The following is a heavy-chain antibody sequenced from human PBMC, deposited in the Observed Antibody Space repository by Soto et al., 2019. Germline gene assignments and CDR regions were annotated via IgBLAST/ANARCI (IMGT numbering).Heavy chain of an antibody. CDR2: ISANNGKI. D-gene: IGHD2-15*01. J-gene: IGHJ4*02. V-gene: IGHV1-18*01. Sequence: ASVKVSCKASGYTFTNYGISWVRQAPGQGLEWIGWISANNGKIDYAQKVQGRVTMTTDTSTSIAYMELSSLRSEDTAVYYCAGPRQWSNFDYWGQGTLVTVSS. CDR1: GYTFTNYG. CDR3: AGPRQWSNFDY.